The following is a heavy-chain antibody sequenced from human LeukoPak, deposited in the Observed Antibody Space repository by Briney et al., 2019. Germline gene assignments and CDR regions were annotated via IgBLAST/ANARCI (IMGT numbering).Heavy chain of an antibody. V-gene: IGHV3-21*01. CDR3: ARDGDTVLTRGYYYYLDI. CDR1: GFTFSNYA. D-gene: IGHD3-10*01. CDR2: ISTSSSYI. J-gene: IGHJ6*03. Sequence: GSLRLSCAASGFTFSNYAMSWVRQAPGKGLEWVSSISTSSSYIYYADSVKGRFTISRDNAKNSLYLQMSSLRAEDTAVYYCARDGDTVLTRGYYYYLDIWGKGTTVTVSS.